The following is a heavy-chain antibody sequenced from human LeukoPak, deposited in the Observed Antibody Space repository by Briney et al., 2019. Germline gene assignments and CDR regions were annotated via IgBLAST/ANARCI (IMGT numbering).Heavy chain of an antibody. CDR2: INHSGST. CDR1: GGSFSGYY. Sequence: PSETLSLTCAVYGGSFSGYYWSWIRQPPGKGLEWIGEINHSGSTNYNPSLKSRVTISVDTSKNQFSLKLSSVTAADTAVYYCAREVTVTTRYNWFDPWDQGTLVTVSS. CDR3: AREVTVTTRYNWFDP. V-gene: IGHV4-34*01. D-gene: IGHD4-11*01. J-gene: IGHJ5*02.